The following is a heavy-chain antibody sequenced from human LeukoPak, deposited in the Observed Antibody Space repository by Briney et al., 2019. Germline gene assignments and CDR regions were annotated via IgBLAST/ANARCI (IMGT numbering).Heavy chain of an antibody. Sequence: SETLSLTCTVSGGSISGFYWSWLRQPPGKGLEWIGYMHYSGSTNYNPSLKSRVTISVDTSKNQFSLKLNSVTAADTAVYYCARQDNDYPYYFNYWGQGTLVTGSS. CDR1: GGSISGFY. CDR2: MHYSGST. V-gene: IGHV4-59*08. D-gene: IGHD4-11*01. CDR3: ARQDNDYPYYFNY. J-gene: IGHJ4*02.